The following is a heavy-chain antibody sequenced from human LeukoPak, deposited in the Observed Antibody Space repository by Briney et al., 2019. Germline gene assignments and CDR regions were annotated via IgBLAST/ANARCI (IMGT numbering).Heavy chain of an antibody. CDR2: IYTSGST. Sequence: SETLSLTCTVSGGSISSYYWSWIRQPPGKGLEWIGYIYTSGSTNYNPSLKSRVTISVDTSKNQFSLKLSSVTAADTAVYYCARSPRWYCTNGVCYPSYYMDVWGKGTTVTVSS. CDR3: ARSPRWYCTNGVCYPSYYMDV. CDR1: GGSISSYY. D-gene: IGHD2-8*01. V-gene: IGHV4-4*09. J-gene: IGHJ6*03.